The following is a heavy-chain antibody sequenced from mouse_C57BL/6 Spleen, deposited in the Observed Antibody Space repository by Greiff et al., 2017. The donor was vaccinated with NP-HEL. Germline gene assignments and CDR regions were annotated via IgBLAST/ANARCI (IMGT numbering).Heavy chain of an antibody. Sequence: DVQLVESGGGLVQPGGSLSLSCAASGFTFTDYYMSWVRQPPGKALEWLGFIRNKANGYTTEYSASVKGRFTISRDNSQSILYLQMNALRAEDSATYYCARDPNSQGAMDYWGQGTSVTVSS. J-gene: IGHJ4*01. CDR2: IRNKANGYTT. CDR1: GFTFTDYY. V-gene: IGHV7-3*01. CDR3: ARDPNSQGAMDY. D-gene: IGHD4-1*02.